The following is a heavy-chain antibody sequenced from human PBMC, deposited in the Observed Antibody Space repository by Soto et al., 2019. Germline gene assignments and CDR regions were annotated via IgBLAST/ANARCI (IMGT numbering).Heavy chain of an antibody. Sequence: SETLSLTCTVSGASINSNVHCWGWVRQSPGKGLEWIASVFYTGSPYHNPSLESRVSISVDTSDNQFSLKVTSVTAADTGIYYCARQPFGGYAFDSWGQGTLVTVS. J-gene: IGHJ4*02. CDR2: VFYTGSP. V-gene: IGHV4-39*01. CDR3: ARQPFGGYAFDS. D-gene: IGHD3-16*01. CDR1: GASINSNVHC.